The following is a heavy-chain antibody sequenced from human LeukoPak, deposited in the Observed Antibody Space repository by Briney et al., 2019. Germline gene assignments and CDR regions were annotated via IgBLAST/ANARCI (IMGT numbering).Heavy chain of an antibody. D-gene: IGHD2-2*01. Sequence: ASVKVSCKASGYTFTGYYMHWVRQAPGQGLEWMGWINPNSGGTNYAQKFQGWVTMTRDTSISTAYMELSRLRSDDTAVHYCARGLPPGGYCSSTSCPDGSWFDPWGQGTLVTVSS. V-gene: IGHV1-2*04. CDR2: INPNSGGT. CDR1: GYTFTGYY. CDR3: ARGLPPGGYCSSTSCPDGSWFDP. J-gene: IGHJ5*02.